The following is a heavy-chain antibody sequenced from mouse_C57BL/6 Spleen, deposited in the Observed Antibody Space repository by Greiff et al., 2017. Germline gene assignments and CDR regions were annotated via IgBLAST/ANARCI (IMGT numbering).Heavy chain of an antibody. CDR2: IYPGDGDT. CDR3: ARSVYSNYPDY. D-gene: IGHD2-5*01. J-gene: IGHJ2*01. Sequence: QVQLKQSGPELVKPGASVKISCKASGYAFSSSWMNWVKQRPGKGLEWIGRIYPGDGDTNYNGKFKGKATLTADKSSSTAYMQLSSLTSEDSAVYFCARSVYSNYPDYWGQGTTLTVSS. V-gene: IGHV1-82*01. CDR1: GYAFSSSW.